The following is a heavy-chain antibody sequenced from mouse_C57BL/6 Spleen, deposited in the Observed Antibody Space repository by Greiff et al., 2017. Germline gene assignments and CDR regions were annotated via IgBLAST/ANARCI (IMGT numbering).Heavy chain of an antibody. CDR2: INPDSSTI. CDR1: GIDFSRYW. J-gene: IGHJ1*03. D-gene: IGHD1-1*01. Sequence: AAAGIDFSRYWMSWVRRAPGKGLEWIGEINPDSSTINYAPSLKDKFIISRDNAKNTLYLQMSKVRSEDTALYYCASAPFYYGSSYWYFDVWGTGTTVTVSS. V-gene: IGHV4-1*01. CDR3: ASAPFYYGSSYWYFDV.